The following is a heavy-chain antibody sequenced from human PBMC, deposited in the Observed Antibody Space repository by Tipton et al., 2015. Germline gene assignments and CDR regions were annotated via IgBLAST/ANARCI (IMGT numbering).Heavy chain of an antibody. CDR2: VNHGGSS. CDR1: GGSLSGYY. V-gene: IGHV4-34*01. CDR3: ARGAGNSSTWDFDY. Sequence: TLSLTCAVYGGSLSGYYWSWIRQPPGRGLEWIGEVNHGGSSNYKPSLKSRVTVSVDTSKNQFSLRVSSVTAADTAVYYCARGAGNSSTWDFDYWGQGSLVTVSS. D-gene: IGHD6-13*01. J-gene: IGHJ4*02.